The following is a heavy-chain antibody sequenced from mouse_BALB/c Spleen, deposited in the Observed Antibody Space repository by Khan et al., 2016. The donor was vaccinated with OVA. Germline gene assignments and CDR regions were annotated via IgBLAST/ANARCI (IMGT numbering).Heavy chain of an antibody. CDR2: ISSGGSYT. Sequence: EVELVESGGGLVRPGGSLKLSCAASGFSFSSYSMSWVRQTPEKRLEWVATISSGGSYTYYPDSVKGRFTISRDNAKNTLYLQMNSLKSEDTAMYYSTRHRGYYGSNPYFDYWGQGTTLTVSS. J-gene: IGHJ2*01. D-gene: IGHD1-1*01. CDR1: GFSFSSYS. CDR3: TRHRGYYGSNPYFDY. V-gene: IGHV5-6-4*01.